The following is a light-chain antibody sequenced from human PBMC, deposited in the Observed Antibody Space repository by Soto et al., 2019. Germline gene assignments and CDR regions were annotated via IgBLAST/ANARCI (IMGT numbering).Light chain of an antibody. CDR3: QQRSNWPT. Sequence: EIVLTQSPATLSLSPGERATLSCRASQSVSSYLAWYQQKPGQAPRLLIYDASNRAPGIPARFSGRGSGTAFTLTISSLEPEDFAVYYCQQRSNWPTFGQGTKVDIK. V-gene: IGKV3-11*01. CDR1: QSVSSY. CDR2: DAS. J-gene: IGKJ1*01.